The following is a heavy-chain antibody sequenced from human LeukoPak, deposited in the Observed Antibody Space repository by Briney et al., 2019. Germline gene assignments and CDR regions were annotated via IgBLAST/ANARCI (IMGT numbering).Heavy chain of an antibody. J-gene: IGHJ4*02. CDR2: ISNSGTRT. CDR3: VKEGGIVGDEY. D-gene: IGHD1-26*01. Sequence: GGSLRLSCAASGFTFTSYSMNWVRQAPGKGLEWVSAISNSGTRTYYADSVKGRFTISRDNSKNTLYLQMNSLRAEDMAIYYCVKEGGIVGDEYWGQGALVTVSS. CDR1: GFTFTSYS. V-gene: IGHV3-23*01.